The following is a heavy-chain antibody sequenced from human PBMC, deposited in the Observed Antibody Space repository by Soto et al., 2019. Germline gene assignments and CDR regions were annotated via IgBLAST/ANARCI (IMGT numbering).Heavy chain of an antibody. CDR1: GFTFSSYA. Sequence: GGSLRLSCAASGFTFSSYAMSWVRQAPGKGLEWVSAISGSGGSTYYADSVKGRFTISRDNSKNTLYLQMNSLRAEDTAVYYCAKNPENYDFWSGYYSPSPSPYYMDVWGKGTTVTVSS. CDR2: ISGSGGST. V-gene: IGHV3-23*01. CDR3: AKNPENYDFWSGYYSPSPSPYYMDV. D-gene: IGHD3-3*01. J-gene: IGHJ6*03.